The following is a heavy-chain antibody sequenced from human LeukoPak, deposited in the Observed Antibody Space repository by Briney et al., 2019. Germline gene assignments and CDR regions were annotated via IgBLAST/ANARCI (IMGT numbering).Heavy chain of an antibody. CDR1: GITFSSHA. Sequence: PGGSLRLSCAAFGITFSSHAMSWVRQAPGRGLEWVSLISGSGGHTYYGDSVKGRFTISRDNSTNRLYMQMNSLRPEDTAVYYCAKGGAATMRDGYNYYYYMEVWGRGTTVTVSS. D-gene: IGHD5-24*01. CDR2: ISGSGGHT. CDR3: AKGGAATMRDGYNYYYYMEV. J-gene: IGHJ6*03. V-gene: IGHV3-23*01.